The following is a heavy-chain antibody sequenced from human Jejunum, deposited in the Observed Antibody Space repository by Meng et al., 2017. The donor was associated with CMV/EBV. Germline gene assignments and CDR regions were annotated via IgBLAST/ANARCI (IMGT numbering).Heavy chain of an antibody. V-gene: IGHV3-33*01. CDR3: ARDNDGSSHYSQFDY. CDR1: GFPLSSYG. CDR2: LWYDGSRK. D-gene: IGHD3-22*01. Sequence: SGFPLSSYGIHWVRQFPGKALEWVAVLWYDGSRKYFADSVQGRFSISRDDSNNTVYLQMNSLRAEDTAVYYCARDNDGSSHYSQFDYWGQGTLVTVSS. J-gene: IGHJ4*02.